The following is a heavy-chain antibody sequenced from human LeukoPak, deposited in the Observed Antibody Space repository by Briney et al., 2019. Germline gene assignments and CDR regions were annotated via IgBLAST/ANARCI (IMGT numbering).Heavy chain of an antibody. CDR2: INHSGST. CDR3: ARSYAHDY. J-gene: IGHJ4*02. D-gene: IGHD2-2*01. CDR1: GGSFSGDY. Sequence: PSETLSLTCAFYGGSFSGDYWSWIRQPPGKGLEWIGEINHSGSTNYNPSLKSRVTISVDTSKNQFSLKLSSVTAADTAVYYCARSYAHDYWGQGTLVTVSS. V-gene: IGHV4-34*01.